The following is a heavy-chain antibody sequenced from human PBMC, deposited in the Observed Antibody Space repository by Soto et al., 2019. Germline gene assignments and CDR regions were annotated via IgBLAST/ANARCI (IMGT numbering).Heavy chain of an antibody. Sequence: SQTLSLTCAISGDSVSSNSAAWSWIRQSPSRGLERLGRTFYRSRWYNDYAVSVKSRITINPDTSKNQFSLQLNSVTPEDTAVYYCARDRKYCTSTTCYSPVDYWGKGTLVTVSS. CDR1: GDSVSSNSAA. CDR3: ARDRKYCTSTTCYSPVDY. J-gene: IGHJ4*02. V-gene: IGHV6-1*01. CDR2: TFYRSRWYN. D-gene: IGHD2-2*01.